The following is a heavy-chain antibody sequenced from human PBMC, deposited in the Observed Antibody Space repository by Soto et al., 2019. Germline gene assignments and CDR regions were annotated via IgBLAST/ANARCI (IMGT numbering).Heavy chain of an antibody. CDR2: ISAYNTNT. CDR3: ARDTPPTDY. V-gene: IGHV1-18*01. Sequence: QVQLVQSGAEVKKPGASVKVSCKTSGYTFTSYHIRWVRQAPGQGLEWMGWISAYNTNTNYATKFQGRLTMTTATLTSTAYMELRSLRSDDTAVYYCARDTPPTDYRGQGTLVTVSS. CDR1: GYTFTSYH. J-gene: IGHJ4*02.